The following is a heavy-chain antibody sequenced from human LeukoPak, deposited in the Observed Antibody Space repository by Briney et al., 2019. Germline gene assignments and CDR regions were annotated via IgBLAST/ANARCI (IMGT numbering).Heavy chain of an antibody. J-gene: IGHJ4*02. Sequence: LSLTCGVYGGSFSGYYWSWIRQPPGKGLEWLSYISENSGDTNYADSVKGRFTVSRDNAKNSLYLQMNSLRVEDTAVYYCARDPRTVRIWGQGTLVTVSS. CDR3: ARDPRTVRI. D-gene: IGHD1-1*01. CDR2: ISENSGDT. CDR1: GGSFSGYY. V-gene: IGHV3-11*06.